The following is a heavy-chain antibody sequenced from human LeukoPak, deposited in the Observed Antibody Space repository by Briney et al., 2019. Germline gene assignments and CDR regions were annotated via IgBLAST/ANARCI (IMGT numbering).Heavy chain of an antibody. CDR3: ARGGWSTPRKYCFDY. V-gene: IGHV4-34*01. CDR1: GGSFSGYY. J-gene: IGHJ4*02. D-gene: IGHD2-2*01. Sequence: SETLSLTCAVYGGSFSGYYWSWIRQPPGKGLEWIGEINHSGSTNYNPSLKSRVTISVDTSKNQFSLKLSSVTAADTAVYYCARGGWSTPRKYCFDYWGQRTLVTVSS. CDR2: INHSGST.